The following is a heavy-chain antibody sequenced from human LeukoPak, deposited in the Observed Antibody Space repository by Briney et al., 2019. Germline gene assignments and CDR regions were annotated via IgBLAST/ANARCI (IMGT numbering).Heavy chain of an antibody. V-gene: IGHV3-23*01. CDR2: ISGSGGST. CDR1: GFTFSSYA. J-gene: IGHJ3*02. D-gene: IGHD3-22*01. Sequence: GGSLRLSCAASGFTFSSYAMSWVRQAPGKGLEWVSAISGSGGSTYYADSVKGRFTISRDNSKNTLYLQMNSLRAEDTALNYCAKDHDSSGYSSLGAFDIWGQGTMVTVSS. CDR3: AKDHDSSGYSSLGAFDI.